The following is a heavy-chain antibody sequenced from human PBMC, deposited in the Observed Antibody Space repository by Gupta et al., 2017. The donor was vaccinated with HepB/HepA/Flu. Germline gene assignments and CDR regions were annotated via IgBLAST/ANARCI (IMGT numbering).Heavy chain of an antibody. V-gene: IGHV3-21*01. CDR1: GFPFSSYS. D-gene: IGHD3-9*01. Sequence: EVQLVESGGGLVKPGGSLRLSCAASGFPFSSYSMNWFRQAPGKGLEWVSSISSSSSYIYYADSVKGRFTISRDNAKNSLYLQMNSLRAEDTAVYYCARVETYDILTGYFSGMDVWGQGTTVTVSS. CDR3: ARVETYDILTGYFSGMDV. CDR2: ISSSSSYI. J-gene: IGHJ6*02.